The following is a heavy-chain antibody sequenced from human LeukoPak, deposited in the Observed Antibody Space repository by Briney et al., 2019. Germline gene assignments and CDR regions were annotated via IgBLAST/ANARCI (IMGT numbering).Heavy chain of an antibody. CDR3: ARDPGGRAFDI. V-gene: IGHV1-3*01. D-gene: IGHD2-15*01. CDR2: INAGNGNT. CDR1: GYTFTSYA. J-gene: IGHJ3*02. Sequence: ASVKVSCKASGYTFTSYAMHWVRQAPGQRLEWMGWINAGNGNTKYSQKFQGRVTITRDTSASTTYMELSSLRSEDTAVYYCARDPGGRAFDIWGQGTMVTVSS.